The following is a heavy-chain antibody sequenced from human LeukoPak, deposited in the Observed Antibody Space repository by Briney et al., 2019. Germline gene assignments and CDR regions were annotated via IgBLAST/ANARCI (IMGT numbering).Heavy chain of an antibody. J-gene: IGHJ4*02. D-gene: IGHD6-13*01. V-gene: IGHV4-34*01. CDR2: INHSGST. Sequence: SETLSLTCAVYGGSFSGYYWSWIRQPPGKGLEWIGEINHSGSTDYNPSLKSRVAISVDTSKNQFSLKLSSATAADTAVYYCAREGKRIAAAAPLALDYWGQGTLVTVSS. CDR3: AREGKRIAAAAPLALDY. CDR1: GGSFSGYY.